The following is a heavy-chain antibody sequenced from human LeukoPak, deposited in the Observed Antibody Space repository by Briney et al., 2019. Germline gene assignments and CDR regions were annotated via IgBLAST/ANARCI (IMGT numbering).Heavy chain of an antibody. Sequence: ASETLSLTCAVYGGSFSGYYWSWIRQPPGKGLEWIGEINHSGSTNYNPSLKSRVTISVDTSKNQFSLKLSSVTAADMAVYYCARASSPNNWFDPWGQGTLVTVSS. V-gene: IGHV4-34*01. J-gene: IGHJ5*02. CDR1: GGSFSGYY. CDR3: ARASSPNNWFDP. CDR2: INHSGST.